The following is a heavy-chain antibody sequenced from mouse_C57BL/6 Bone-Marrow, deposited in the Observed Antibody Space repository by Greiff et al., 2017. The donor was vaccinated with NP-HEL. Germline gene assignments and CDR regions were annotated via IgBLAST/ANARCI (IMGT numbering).Heavy chain of an antibody. CDR1: GYTFTDYY. Sequence: VQLQQSGPELVKPGASVKLSCKASGYTFTDYYMNWVKQSHGKSLEWIGDINPNNGGTSYNQKFKGKATLTVDKSSSTAYMELRSLTSEDSAVYCFARIGYYVSSPFDYWGQGTTLTVSS. CDR3: ARIGYYVSSPFDY. V-gene: IGHV1-26*01. D-gene: IGHD1-1*01. CDR2: INPNNGGT. J-gene: IGHJ2*01.